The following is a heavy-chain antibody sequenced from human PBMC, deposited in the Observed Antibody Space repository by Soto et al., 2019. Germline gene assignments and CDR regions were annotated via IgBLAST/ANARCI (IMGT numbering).Heavy chain of an antibody. CDR1: GGTFSSYA. CDR3: AGGYSGSYYPESWFDP. V-gene: IGHV1-69*13. CDR2: IIPIFGTA. D-gene: IGHD1-26*01. J-gene: IGHJ5*02. Sequence: GASVKVSCKASGGTFSSYAISWLRQAPGQGLEWMGGIIPIFGTANYAQKFQGRVTITADESTSTAYMELSSLRSEDTAVYYCAGGYSGSYYPESWFDPWGQGTLVTVSS.